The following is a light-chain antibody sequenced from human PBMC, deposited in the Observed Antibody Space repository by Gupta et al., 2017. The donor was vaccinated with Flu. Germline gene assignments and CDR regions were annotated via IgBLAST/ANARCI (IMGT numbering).Light chain of an antibody. V-gene: IGLV2-23*01. Sequence: QSALTQPASVSGSPGQSITISCPGTSSDVGSYNLVSWYQQNPGKAPKLMIYEGSKRPSGVSNRFSGSKSGNTASLTISGLQAEDEADYYCCSYAGSSTLVFGGGTKLTVL. CDR1: SSDVGSYNL. CDR2: EGS. J-gene: IGLJ3*02. CDR3: CSYAGSSTLV.